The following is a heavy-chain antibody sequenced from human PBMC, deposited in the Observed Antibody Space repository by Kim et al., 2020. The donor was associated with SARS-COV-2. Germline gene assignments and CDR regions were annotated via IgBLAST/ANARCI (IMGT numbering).Heavy chain of an antibody. CDR3: ARRHSPEYYDFWSGPNNWFDP. J-gene: IGHJ5*02. CDR2: IYYSGST. V-gene: IGHV4-59*13. Sequence: SETLSLTCTVSGGSISSYYWSWIRQPPGKGLEWIGYIYYSGSTNYNPSLKSRVTISVDTSKNQFSLKLSSVTAADTAVYYCARRHSPEYYDFWSGPNNWFDPWGQGTLVTVSS. CDR1: GGSISSYY. D-gene: IGHD3-3*01.